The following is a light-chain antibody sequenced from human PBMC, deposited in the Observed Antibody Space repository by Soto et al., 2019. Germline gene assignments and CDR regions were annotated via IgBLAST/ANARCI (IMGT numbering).Light chain of an antibody. Sequence: LPMNLTLSSFCDSTGDRVTNTSMASQWISSYLAWYEQKPVKAPKLLIYAASTLQSGVPSRFSGSVSGTDFTLTISSLQPEDFATYYSQQANSVPATFGQGTMVDVK. J-gene: IGKJ1*01. CDR3: QQANSVPAT. CDR2: AAS. CDR1: QWISSY. V-gene: IGKV1-8*01.